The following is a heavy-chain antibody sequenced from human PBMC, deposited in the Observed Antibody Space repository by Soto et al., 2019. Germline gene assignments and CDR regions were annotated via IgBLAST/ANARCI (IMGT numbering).Heavy chain of an antibody. D-gene: IGHD2-2*01. V-gene: IGHV1-3*01. CDR3: ARAGRYCSSTSCYDRDWFDP. CDR1: GYTFTSYA. J-gene: IGHJ5*02. CDR2: INAGGGNT. Sequence: ASVKVSCKASGYTFTSYAMHWVRQAPGQRLEWMGWINAGGGNTKYSQKFQGRVTMTRDTSTSTVYMELSSLRSEDTAVYYCARAGRYCSSTSCYDRDWFDPWGQGTLVTVSS.